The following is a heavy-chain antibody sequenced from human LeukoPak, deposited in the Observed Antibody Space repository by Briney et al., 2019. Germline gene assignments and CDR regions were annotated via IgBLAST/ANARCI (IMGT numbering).Heavy chain of an antibody. V-gene: IGHV3-30-3*01. Sequence: GRSLRLSCAASGFTFSSCAMHWVRQAPGKGLEWVAVISYDGSNKYYADSVKGRFTISRDNSKNTLYLQMNSLRAEDTAVYYCARPSYYYDSSGYPDYWGQGTLVTVSS. CDR2: ISYDGSNK. CDR3: ARPSYYYDSSGYPDY. CDR1: GFTFSSCA. D-gene: IGHD3-22*01. J-gene: IGHJ4*02.